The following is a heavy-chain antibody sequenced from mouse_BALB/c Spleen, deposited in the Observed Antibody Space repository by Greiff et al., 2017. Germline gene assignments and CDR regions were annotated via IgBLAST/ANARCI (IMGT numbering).Heavy chain of an antibody. CDR2: ISSGSSTI. D-gene: IGHD1-1*01. CDR3: ARDHYYGSSPSFMDY. J-gene: IGHJ4*01. CDR1: GFTFSSFG. V-gene: IGHV5-17*02. Sequence: DVMLVESGGGLVQPGGSRKLSCAASGFTFSSFGMHWVRQAPEKGLEWVAYISSGSSTIYYADTVKGRFTISRDNPKNTLFLQMTSLRSEDTAMYYCARDHYYGSSPSFMDYWGQGTSVIVSS.